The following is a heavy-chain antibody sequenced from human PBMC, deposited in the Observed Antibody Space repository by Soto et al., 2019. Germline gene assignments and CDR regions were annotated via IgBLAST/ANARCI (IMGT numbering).Heavy chain of an antibody. CDR1: GFTFSSHG. CDR2: INSDGSST. Sequence: GGSLRLSCAVSGFTFSSHGMHWVRQAAGKGLVWVSRINSDGSSTNYADSVKGRFTISRDNAKNTLYLQMNSLRADDTAVYYCARDSSPYYDFWSGFYTYFDYWGQGALVTVSS. V-gene: IGHV3-74*01. CDR3: ARDSSPYYDFWSGFYTYFDY. J-gene: IGHJ4*02. D-gene: IGHD3-3*01.